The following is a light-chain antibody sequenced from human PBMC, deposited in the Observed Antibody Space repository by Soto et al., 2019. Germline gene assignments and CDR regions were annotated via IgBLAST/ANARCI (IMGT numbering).Light chain of an antibody. CDR3: SSYGGSNNLV. CDR2: EVS. J-gene: IGLJ2*01. Sequence: QSALTQPPSASGSPGQSVTISCTGTSSDVGGYNYVSWYQRHPGKAPKLIIYEVSKRPSGVPDRFSGSKSGNTASLAVSGLQAEDEADYCCSSYGGSNNLVFGGGTKLTVL. CDR1: SSDVGGYNY. V-gene: IGLV2-8*01.